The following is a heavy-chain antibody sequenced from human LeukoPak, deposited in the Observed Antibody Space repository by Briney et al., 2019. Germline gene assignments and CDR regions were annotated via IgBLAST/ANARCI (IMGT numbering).Heavy chain of an antibody. D-gene: IGHD5/OR15-5a*01. CDR1: GFTFRIYW. CDR3: ASSVGGFFDY. V-gene: IGHV3-7*01. Sequence: PSGSLRLSCAASGFTFRIYWMSWVRQPPGKGLEWVANIKQDGSEKYYVDSVRGRFTLSRDNAKNSLYLQMDSLRAEDTAVYYCASSVGGFFDYWGQGNLVTVSS. CDR2: IKQDGSEK. J-gene: IGHJ4*02.